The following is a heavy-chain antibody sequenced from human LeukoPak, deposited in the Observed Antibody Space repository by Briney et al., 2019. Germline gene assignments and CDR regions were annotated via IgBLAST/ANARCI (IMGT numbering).Heavy chain of an antibody. V-gene: IGHV3-23*01. J-gene: IGHJ4*02. Sequence: PGGSLRLSCAASGFTFSSYDMSWVRQAPGKGLEWVSAISGSGGSTYYADSVKGRFTISRDNSKNTLYLQMNSLRAEDTAVYCCAKKWELLGYFDYWGQGTLVTVSS. CDR2: ISGSGGST. D-gene: IGHD1-26*01. CDR3: AKKWELLGYFDY. CDR1: GFTFSSYD.